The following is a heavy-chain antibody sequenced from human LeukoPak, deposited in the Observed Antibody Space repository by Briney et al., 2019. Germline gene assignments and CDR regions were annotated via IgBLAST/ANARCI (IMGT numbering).Heavy chain of an antibody. CDR3: ARDGRWEKTPSC. Sequence: SETLSLTCAVYGGSFSGYYWSWIRQPPGKGLEWIGEINHSGSTNYNPSLKSRVTISVDTSKNQFSLKLSSVTAADTAVYYCARDGRWEKTPSCWGQGTLVTVSS. J-gene: IGHJ4*02. CDR2: INHSGST. D-gene: IGHD2-2*01. V-gene: IGHV4-34*01. CDR1: GGSFSGYY.